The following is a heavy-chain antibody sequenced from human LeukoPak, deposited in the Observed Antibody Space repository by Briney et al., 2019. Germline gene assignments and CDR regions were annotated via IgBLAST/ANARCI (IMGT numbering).Heavy chain of an antibody. V-gene: IGHV3-53*01. CDR3: AKSQRDGSGSYYSYPGSDAFDI. Sequence: GGSLRLSCAASGFTVSSNYMSWVRQAPGKGLEWVSVIYSGGSTYYADSVKGRFTISRDNSKNTLYLQMNSLRAEDTAVYYCAKSQRDGSGSYYSYPGSDAFDIWGQGTMVTVSS. J-gene: IGHJ3*02. CDR2: IYSGGST. D-gene: IGHD3-10*01. CDR1: GFTVSSNY.